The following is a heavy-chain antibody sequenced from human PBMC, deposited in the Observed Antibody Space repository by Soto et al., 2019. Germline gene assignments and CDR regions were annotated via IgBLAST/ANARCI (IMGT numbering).Heavy chain of an antibody. J-gene: IGHJ4*02. CDR1: GFIFSNYG. D-gene: IGHD6-13*01. V-gene: IGHV3-30*18. CDR2: IANDGGDK. CDR3: AKDLKVAAAGYFFDH. Sequence: LRLSCAASGFIFSNYGMHWVRQAPGKGLEWVSVIANDGGDKKYANYVKGRFTISRENAKNTMYLQMDSLRAEDTAVYYCAKDLKVAAAGYFFDHWGQGTLVTVSS.